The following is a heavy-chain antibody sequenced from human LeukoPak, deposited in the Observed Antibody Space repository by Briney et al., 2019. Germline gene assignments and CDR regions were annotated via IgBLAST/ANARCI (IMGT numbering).Heavy chain of an antibody. CDR1: GYTFTSYD. D-gene: IGHD4-17*01. CDR2: MNPNSGNT. Sequence: ASVKVSCKASGYTFTSYDINWVRQATGQGFEWMGWMNPNSGNTGYAQKFQGRVTMTRNTSISTAYMELRSLRYEDTAVYYCARDGDYGDYNAFDIWGQGTMVTVSS. J-gene: IGHJ3*02. V-gene: IGHV1-8*01. CDR3: ARDGDYGDYNAFDI.